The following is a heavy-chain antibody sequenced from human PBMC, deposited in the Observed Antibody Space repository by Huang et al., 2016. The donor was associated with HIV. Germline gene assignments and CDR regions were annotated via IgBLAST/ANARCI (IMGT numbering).Heavy chain of an antibody. V-gene: IGHV4-34*01. CDR2: INHSGST. D-gene: IGHD6-19*01. J-gene: IGHJ4*02. CDR3: ASMSSGWFHYFDY. Sequence: QVQLQQWGAGLLKPSENLSLICAVYGGSFSGYYWRWIRQPPGKGLEGIGEINHSGSTNYNPALKSRVTISVDTSKNQFSLKLSSVTAADTAVYYCASMSSGWFHYFDYWGQGTLVTVSS. CDR1: GGSFSGYY.